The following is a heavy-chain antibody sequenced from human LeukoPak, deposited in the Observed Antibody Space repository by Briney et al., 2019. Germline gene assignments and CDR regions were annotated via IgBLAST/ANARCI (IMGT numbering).Heavy chain of an antibody. Sequence: PSETLSLTCTVSGGSISSSSYYWGWIRQPPGKGLEWIGSIYYSRSTYYNPSLKSRVTISVDTSKNQFSLKLSSVTAADTAVYYCARQSGYSTNGVCYTWFLYYYYMDVWGKGTTVTVPS. CDR2: IYYSRST. CDR3: ARQSGYSTNGVCYTWFLYYYYMDV. D-gene: IGHD2-8*01. V-gene: IGHV4-39*01. J-gene: IGHJ6*03. CDR1: GGSISSSSYY.